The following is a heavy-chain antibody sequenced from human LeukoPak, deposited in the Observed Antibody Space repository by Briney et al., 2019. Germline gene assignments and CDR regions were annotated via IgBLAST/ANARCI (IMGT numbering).Heavy chain of an antibody. CDR2: INHSGST. D-gene: IGHD6-19*01. CDR1: GGSISGYY. Sequence: SETLSLTCTVSGGSISGYYWSWIRQPPGKGLEWIGEINHSGSTNYNPSLKSRVTISVDTSKNQFSLKLSSVTAADTAVYYCARGRRYSSGWYREGVPTLFYDYWGQGTLVTVSS. J-gene: IGHJ4*02. CDR3: ARGRRYSSGWYREGVPTLFYDY. V-gene: IGHV4-34*01.